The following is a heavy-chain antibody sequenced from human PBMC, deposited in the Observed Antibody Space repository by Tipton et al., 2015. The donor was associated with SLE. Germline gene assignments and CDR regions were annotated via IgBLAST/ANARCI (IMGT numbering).Heavy chain of an antibody. J-gene: IGHJ6*03. CDR2: INHSGST. D-gene: IGHD5/OR15-5a*01. CDR3: ARYLSHYYYYMDV. Sequence: TLSLTCAVYGGSFSGYYWSWIRQPPGKGLEWIGEINHSGSTNYNPSLKSRVTISVDTSKNQFSLKLSSVTAAYTAVYYCARYLSHYYYYMDVWGKGTTVTVSS. CDR1: GGSFSGYY. V-gene: IGHV4-34*01.